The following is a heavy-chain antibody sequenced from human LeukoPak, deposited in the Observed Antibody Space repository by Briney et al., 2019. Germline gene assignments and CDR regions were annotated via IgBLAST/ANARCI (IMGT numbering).Heavy chain of an antibody. Sequence: GASVKVSCKASGYTFTSYYMHWVRQAPGQGLEWMGIINPSGGSTSYAQKFQGRVTMTRDTSTSTVYMELSSLRSEDTAVYYCARADRSYYGSGKVSGNAFDIWGQGTMVTISS. J-gene: IGHJ3*02. CDR3: ARADRSYYGSGKVSGNAFDI. CDR1: GYTFTSYY. V-gene: IGHV1-46*01. CDR2: INPSGGST. D-gene: IGHD3-10*01.